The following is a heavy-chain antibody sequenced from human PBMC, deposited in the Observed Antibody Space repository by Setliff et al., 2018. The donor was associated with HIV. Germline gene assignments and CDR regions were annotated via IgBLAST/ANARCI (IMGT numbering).Heavy chain of an antibody. CDR1: GGSISSGIYY. CDR3: ASSSLGQRGGMDV. J-gene: IGHJ6*02. D-gene: IGHD6-25*01. CDR2: ISTSGST. V-gene: IGHV4-61*09. Sequence: PSETLSLTCTVSGGSISSGIYYWSWIRQPAGKGLEWIGHISTSGSTNYNPSLKSRVTISVDTSKNQFSLKLSSVTAADTAVYYCASSSLGQRGGMDVWGQGTTVTVSS.